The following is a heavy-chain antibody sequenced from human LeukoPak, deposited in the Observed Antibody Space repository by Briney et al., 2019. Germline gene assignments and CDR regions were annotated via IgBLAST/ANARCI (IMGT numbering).Heavy chain of an antibody. CDR3: AKDRLKYYDSSGSFDY. CDR2: ISYDGSNK. D-gene: IGHD3-22*01. V-gene: IGHV3-30-3*01. Sequence: PGRSLRLSCAASGFTFSSYAMHWVRQAPGKGLEWVAVISYDGSNKYYADSVKGRFTISRDNSKNTLYLQMNSLRAEDTAVYYCAKDRLKYYDSSGSFDYWGQGTLVTVSS. CDR1: GFTFSSYA. J-gene: IGHJ4*02.